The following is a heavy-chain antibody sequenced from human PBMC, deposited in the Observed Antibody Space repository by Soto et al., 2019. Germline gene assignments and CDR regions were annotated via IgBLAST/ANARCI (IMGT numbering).Heavy chain of an antibody. D-gene: IGHD3-3*01. CDR3: AREGGYDFWSGPLDY. V-gene: IGHV3-30-3*01. J-gene: IGHJ4*02. CDR2: ISYDGSNK. CDR1: GFTFSSYA. Sequence: TGGSLRLSCAASGFTFSSYAMHWVRQAPGKGLEWVAVISYDGSNKYYADSVKGRFTISRDNSKNTLYLQMNSLRAEDTAVYYCAREGGYDFWSGPLDYWGQGTLVTVSS.